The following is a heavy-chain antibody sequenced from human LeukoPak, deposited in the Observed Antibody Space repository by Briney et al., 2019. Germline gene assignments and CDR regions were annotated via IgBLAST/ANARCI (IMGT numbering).Heavy chain of an antibody. Sequence: SETLSLTCTVSDGAIAGYSWSWIRQPPGKGLEWIGYIYYSGDTNYNPSLKSRVTISVDTSKNQFSLKLSSVTAADTAVYYCARRIVVPAARRAFDIWGQGTMVTVSS. D-gene: IGHD2-2*01. CDR3: ARRIVVPAARRAFDI. CDR2: IYYSGDT. CDR1: DGAIAGYS. J-gene: IGHJ3*02. V-gene: IGHV4-59*12.